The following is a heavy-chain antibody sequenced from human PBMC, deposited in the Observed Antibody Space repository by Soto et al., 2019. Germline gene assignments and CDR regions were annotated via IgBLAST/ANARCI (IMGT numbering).Heavy chain of an antibody. V-gene: IGHV3-30-3*01. J-gene: IGHJ5*02. D-gene: IGHD5-18*01. Sequence: PGGSLRRSWAASGFSFSSQAMHGFGQGPGKGLEWLAVISFDGSGHDYADSVKGRFTISRDGSKNTVYLQMNSLRPEDTAMYYCARVGPKKRTQRWYDFDHWGQGTRVTVSS. CDR1: GFSFSSQA. CDR3: ARVGPKKRTQRWYDFDH. CDR2: ISFDGSGH.